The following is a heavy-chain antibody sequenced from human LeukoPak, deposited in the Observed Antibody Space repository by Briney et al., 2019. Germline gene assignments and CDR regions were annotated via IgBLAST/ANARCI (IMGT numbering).Heavy chain of an antibody. CDR1: GFTFGDYA. Sequence: GGSLRLSCTASGFTFGDYAMSWVRQTPGKGLEYVANIESNGGDKYYVDSVKGRFTISRDNAKNSLYLQMNSLRAEDTAVYYCASAVRGSSVDYWGQGTLVTVSS. J-gene: IGHJ4*02. CDR2: IESNGGDK. V-gene: IGHV3-7*01. CDR3: ASAVRGSSVDY.